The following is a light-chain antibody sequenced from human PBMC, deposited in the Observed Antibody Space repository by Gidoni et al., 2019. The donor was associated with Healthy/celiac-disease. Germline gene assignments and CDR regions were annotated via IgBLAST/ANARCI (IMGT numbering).Light chain of an antibody. J-gene: IGKJ5*01. CDR2: DSS. V-gene: IGKV1-33*01. Sequence: DIQLPQSPSSLSASVGDRVTITCQASEDIANYLSWYQQKPGKAPNLLIYDSSNWETGVPSRFSGSGSGTDFTFTISSLQPEDFATYYCQQYDNLPITFGQGTRLDMK. CDR1: EDIANY. CDR3: QQYDNLPIT.